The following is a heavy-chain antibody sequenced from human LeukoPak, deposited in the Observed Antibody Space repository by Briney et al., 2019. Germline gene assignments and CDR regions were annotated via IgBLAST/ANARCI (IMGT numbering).Heavy chain of an antibody. V-gene: IGHV3-48*01. Sequence: GGSLRLSCAASGFTFSSYSMNWVRQAPGKGLEWVSYISSSSGTIYYADSVKGRFTISRDNAKNSLYLQMNSLRAEDTAVYYCARYRSGSHFDYWGQGTLVTVSS. CDR1: GFTFSSYS. J-gene: IGHJ4*02. D-gene: IGHD1-26*01. CDR3: ARYRSGSHFDY. CDR2: ISSSSGTI.